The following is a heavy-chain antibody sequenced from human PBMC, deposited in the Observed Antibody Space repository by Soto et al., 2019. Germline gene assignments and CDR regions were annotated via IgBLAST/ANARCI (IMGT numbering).Heavy chain of an antibody. D-gene: IGHD3-22*01. Sequence: VQLVESGGGVVQPGRSLRLSCAASGFTFSSYGMHWVRQAPGKGLEWVAVISYDGSNKYYADSVKGRFTISRDNSKNTLYLQMNSLRAEDTAVYYCAKSGYSSGYYYYYGMDVWGQGTTVTVSS. CDR1: GFTFSSYG. CDR2: ISYDGSNK. V-gene: IGHV3-30*18. CDR3: AKSGYSSGYYYYYGMDV. J-gene: IGHJ6*02.